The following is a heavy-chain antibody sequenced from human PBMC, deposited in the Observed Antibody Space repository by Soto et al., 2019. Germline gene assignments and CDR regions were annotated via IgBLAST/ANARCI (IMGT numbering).Heavy chain of an antibody. CDR1: GGSISSSNW. CDR2: IYHSGST. V-gene: IGHV4-4*02. D-gene: IGHD1-26*01. CDR3: ARGKMGGDYYYYYGMDV. J-gene: IGHJ6*02. Sequence: ETLSLTCAVSGGSISSSNWWSWVRQPPGKGLEWIGEIYHSGSTNYNPSLKSRVTISVDKSKNQFSLKLSSVTAADTAVYYCARGKMGGDYYYYYGMDVWGQGTTVTVSS.